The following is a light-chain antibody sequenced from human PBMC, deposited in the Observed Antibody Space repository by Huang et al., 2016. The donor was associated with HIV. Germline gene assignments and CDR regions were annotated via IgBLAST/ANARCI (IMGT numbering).Light chain of an antibody. CDR3: QQYYSTPLI. J-gene: IGKJ4*01. Sequence: DIQMTQSPSSLSASVGDAVTITCRASQAIGHSLAWYQQKPGKAPKVLIYDAYKLETGVPSRFRGGGSGTDYTLAISGLQPEDFATYYCQQYYSTPLIFGGGTRLDI. CDR1: QAIGHS. V-gene: IGKV1-NL1*01. CDR2: DAY.